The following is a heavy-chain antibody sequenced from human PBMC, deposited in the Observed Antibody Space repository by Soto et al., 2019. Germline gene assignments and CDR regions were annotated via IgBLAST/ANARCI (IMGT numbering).Heavy chain of an antibody. J-gene: IGHJ6*02. Sequence: QVQLVESGGGVVQPGRSLRLSCAASGFTFSSYGMHWVRQAPGKGLEWVAVIWYDGSNKYYADSVKGRFTISRDNSKNTLYLQMNSLRAEDTAVYYCARGSYYYYYGMDDWGQGTTVTVSS. CDR3: ARGSYYYYYGMDD. V-gene: IGHV3-33*01. CDR2: IWYDGSNK. CDR1: GFTFSSYG.